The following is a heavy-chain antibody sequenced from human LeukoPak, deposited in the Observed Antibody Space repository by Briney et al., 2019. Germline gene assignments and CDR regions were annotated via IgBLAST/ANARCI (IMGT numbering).Heavy chain of an antibody. D-gene: IGHD2-15*01. J-gene: IGHJ3*02. Sequence: RPSETLSLTCTVSGGSINNYYWSWLRHPAGKGLEWLGRIYTRGSTNYNPSLKSRVTMSVDTSKNQFSLKLSSVTAADTAVYYCARGRYCSADICSGGDAFDIWGQGTMVSASS. V-gene: IGHV4-4*07. CDR1: GGSINNYY. CDR3: ARGRYCSADICSGGDAFDI. CDR2: IYTRGST.